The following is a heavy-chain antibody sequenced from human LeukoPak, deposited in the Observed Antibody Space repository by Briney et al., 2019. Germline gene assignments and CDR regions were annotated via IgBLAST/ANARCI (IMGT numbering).Heavy chain of an antibody. J-gene: IGHJ3*02. CDR1: GFTFSSYS. CDR2: ISSSSSYI. D-gene: IGHD3-10*01. CDR3: ARGHVIWFGEKNAFDI. Sequence: PGGSLRLSCAASGFTFSSYSMNWVRQTPGKGLEWVSSISSSSSYIYYADSVKGRFTISRDNAKNSLYLQMNSLRAEDTAVYYCARGHVIWFGEKNAFDIWGQGTMVTVSS. V-gene: IGHV3-21*01.